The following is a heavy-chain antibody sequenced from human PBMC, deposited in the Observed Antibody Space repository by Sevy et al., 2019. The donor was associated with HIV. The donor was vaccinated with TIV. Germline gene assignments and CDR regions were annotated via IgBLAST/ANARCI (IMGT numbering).Heavy chain of an antibody. V-gene: IGHV3-72*01. D-gene: IGHD6-13*01. CDR1: GFTFSDHY. CDR3: ATHAGIAAAGRVFDY. J-gene: IGHJ4*02. CDR2: TRNKADSYTT. Sequence: LSLTCAASGFTFSDHYMEWVRQAPGKGLEWVGRTRNKADSYTTEYAASVKGRFTISRDDSKNSLYLQMNSLKTEDTAVYYCATHAGIAAAGRVFDYWGQRSLVTVSS.